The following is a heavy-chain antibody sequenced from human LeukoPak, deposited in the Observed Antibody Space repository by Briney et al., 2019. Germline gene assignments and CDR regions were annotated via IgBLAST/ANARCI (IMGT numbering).Heavy chain of an antibody. Sequence: ASVKVSCKSSGYTFTNYAISWVRQVPGQGLEWMGWISANNGNRKYVQKFQGRLTMTTDTSTSTAYMELRSLTSDDTAVYYCARGIYCSAGTCLFYFDYWGQGTLVTVSS. CDR3: ARGIYCSAGTCLFYFDY. V-gene: IGHV1-18*01. CDR1: GYTFTNYA. D-gene: IGHD2-15*01. J-gene: IGHJ4*02. CDR2: ISANNGNR.